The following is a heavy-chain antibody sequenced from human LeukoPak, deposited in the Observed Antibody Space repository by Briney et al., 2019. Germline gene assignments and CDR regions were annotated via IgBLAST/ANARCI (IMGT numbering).Heavy chain of an antibody. CDR1: VTPLSGYY. J-gene: IGHJ4*02. Sequence: PSETLSLTCAVYVTPLSGYYWSWVRQLPGKGLEWIGEINQVESTNYNPSLKSRVTISVDTSKNQFSLKMRSVTAADTADYYCARKATGSDGAFGYWGRGTPVTVSP. CDR3: ARKATGSDGAFGY. CDR2: INQVEST. D-gene: IGHD2-15*01. V-gene: IGHV4-34*01.